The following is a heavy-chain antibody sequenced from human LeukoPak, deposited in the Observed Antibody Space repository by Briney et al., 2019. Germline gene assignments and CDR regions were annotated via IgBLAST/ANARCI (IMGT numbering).Heavy chain of an antibody. CDR3: VVRGWMVIGYHFDY. V-gene: IGHV3-23*01. Sequence: PGGSLRLSCAASGFTFSSYAMSWVRQAPGKGLEWVSAISGSGGSTYYADSVKGRFTISRDNSKNTLYLQMNSLRAEDTAVYYRVVRGWMVIGYHFDYWGQGTLVTVSS. J-gene: IGHJ4*02. CDR2: ISGSGGST. D-gene: IGHD6-19*01. CDR1: GFTFSSYA.